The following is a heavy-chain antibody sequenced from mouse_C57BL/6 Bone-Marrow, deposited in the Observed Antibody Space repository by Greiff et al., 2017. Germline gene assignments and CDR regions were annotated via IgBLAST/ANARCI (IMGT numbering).Heavy chain of an antibody. CDR1: GFTFSSYG. D-gene: IGHD1-1*01. CDR2: ISSGGSYT. J-gene: IGHJ3*01. Sequence: EVKVVESGGDLVKPGGSLKLSCAASGFTFSSYGMSWVRQTPDKRLEWVATISSGGSYTYYPDSVKGRFTISRDNAKNTLYLQMSSLKSEDTAMYYCAGRVYGSRFAYWGQGTLVTVSA. V-gene: IGHV5-6*02. CDR3: AGRVYGSRFAY.